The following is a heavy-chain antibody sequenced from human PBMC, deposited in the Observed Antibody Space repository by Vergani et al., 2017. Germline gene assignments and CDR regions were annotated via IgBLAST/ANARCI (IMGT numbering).Heavy chain of an antibody. V-gene: IGHV1-69*01. D-gene: IGHD5-18*01. CDR1: GGTFSSYA. CDR3: AREHANVDTAIPRFDP. CDR2: IIPIFGTA. J-gene: IGHJ5*02. Sequence: QVQLVQSGAEVKKPGSSVKVSCKASGGTFSSYAISWVRQAPGQGLEWMGGIIPIFGTANYAQTFQGRVTITADESTSTAYMELSSLRSEDTAVYYCAREHANVDTAIPRFDPWGQGTLVTVSS.